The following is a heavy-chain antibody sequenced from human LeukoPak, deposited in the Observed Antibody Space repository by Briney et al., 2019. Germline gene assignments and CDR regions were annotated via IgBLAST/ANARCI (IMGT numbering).Heavy chain of an antibody. CDR1: GGSFSGYY. D-gene: IGHD6-6*01. V-gene: IGHV4-34*01. J-gene: IGHJ4*02. CDR3: ARLSIAARPAPDY. CDR2: INHSGST. Sequence: SETLSLTCAVYGGSFSGYYWSWIRQPPGEGLEWIGEINHSGSTNYNPSLKSRVTISVDTSKNQFSLKLSSVTAADTAVYYCARLSIAARPAPDYWGQGTLVTVSS.